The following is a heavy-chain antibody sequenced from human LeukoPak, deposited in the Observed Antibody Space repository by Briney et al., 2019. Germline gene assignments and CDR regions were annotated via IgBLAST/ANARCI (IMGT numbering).Heavy chain of an antibody. J-gene: IGHJ4*02. CDR2: IYTSGST. Sequence: SETLSLTCTVSGGSISSYYWSRIRQPAGKGLEWIGRIYTSGSTNYNPSLKSRVTMSVDTSKNQFSLKLSSVTAADTAVYYCARVRIQLWWGYFDYWGQGTLVTVSS. D-gene: IGHD5-18*01. V-gene: IGHV4-4*07. CDR1: GGSISSYY. CDR3: ARVRIQLWWGYFDY.